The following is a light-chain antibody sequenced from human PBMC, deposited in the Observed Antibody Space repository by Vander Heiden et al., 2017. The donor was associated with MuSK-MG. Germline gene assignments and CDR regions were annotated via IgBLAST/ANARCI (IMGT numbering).Light chain of an antibody. V-gene: IGLV3-9*01. J-gene: IGLJ1*01. Sequence: SYELTQPLSVSVALGQTARITCGGNTIGSKNVHWYQQRPGQAPVLVIDRDNNRPSGIPARFSGSNSGNTATLTISRAQAGDEADYSCQVWDTSTFFGTGTKVTVL. CDR2: RDN. CDR1: TIGSKN. CDR3: QVWDTSTF.